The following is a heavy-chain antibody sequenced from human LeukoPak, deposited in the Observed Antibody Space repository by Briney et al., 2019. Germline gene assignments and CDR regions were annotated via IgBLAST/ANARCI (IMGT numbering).Heavy chain of an antibody. J-gene: IGHJ5*02. CDR3: ARLLGRYYYGSGSYSSWFDP. CDR2: INHSGST. V-gene: IGHV4-34*01. D-gene: IGHD3-10*01. CDR1: GFTFSGYY. Sequence: GSLRLSCAASGFTFSGYYWSWIRQPPGKGLEWIGEINHSGSTNYNPSLKSRVTISVDTSKNQFSLKLSSVTAADTAVYYCARLLGRYYYGSGSYSSWFDPWGQGTLVTVSS.